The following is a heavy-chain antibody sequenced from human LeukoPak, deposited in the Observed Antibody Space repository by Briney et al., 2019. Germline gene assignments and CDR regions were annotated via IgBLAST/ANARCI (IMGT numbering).Heavy chain of an antibody. D-gene: IGHD2-21*01. Sequence: GGSLRLSCAASGFIFSSYGMHWVRQAPGKGLEWVAFIRYDGSHKFYADSVKGRFTISRDNSKNTLFLQMDSLRPEDTAVYYCAKDRGDCYDYWGQGTLGTVSS. J-gene: IGHJ4*02. V-gene: IGHV3-30*02. CDR2: IRYDGSHK. CDR1: GFIFSSYG. CDR3: AKDRGDCYDY.